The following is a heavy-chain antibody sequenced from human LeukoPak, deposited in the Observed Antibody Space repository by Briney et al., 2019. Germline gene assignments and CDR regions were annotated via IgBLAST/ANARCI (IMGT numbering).Heavy chain of an antibody. V-gene: IGHV3-48*04. CDR2: ISSDSSNI. CDR3: ARRGTSRSSYYFDY. CDR1: GFTLRTYS. J-gene: IGHJ4*02. Sequence: GGSLRLSCAASGFTLRTYSISWVRQAPGKGLEWVSYISSDSSNIYYADSVKGRFTSSRDNAKNSLYLQMNSLRAEDTAVYYCARRGTSRSSYYFDYWGQGTLVTVSS.